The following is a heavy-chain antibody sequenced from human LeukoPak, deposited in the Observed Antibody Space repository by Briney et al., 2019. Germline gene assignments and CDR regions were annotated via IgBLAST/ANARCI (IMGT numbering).Heavy chain of an antibody. V-gene: IGHV3-23*01. CDR1: GFTFSRYA. CDR3: AKEWSMIVDYFDF. CDR2: ISGSGGDT. J-gene: IGHJ4*02. D-gene: IGHD3-22*01. Sequence: SGGSLRLSCVASGFTFSRYAMSWVRQAPGKGLEWISSISGSGGDTYYADPVRGRITISRDNPNNMLYLQVRSLSPEDTAVYYCAKEWSMIVDYFDFWGQGTLVTVSS.